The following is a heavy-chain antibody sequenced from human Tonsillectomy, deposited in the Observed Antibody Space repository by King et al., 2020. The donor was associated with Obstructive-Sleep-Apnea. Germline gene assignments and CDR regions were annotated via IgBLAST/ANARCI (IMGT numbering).Heavy chain of an antibody. V-gene: IGHV2-70*11. J-gene: IGHJ6*02. CDR3: ARMRVQNGLGGMDV. CDR1: GFSLSTSGMC. D-gene: IGHD7-27*01. Sequence: TLKESGPALVKPTQTLTLTCTFSGFSLSTSGMCVSWIRQPPGKALEWLARIDWDDDKYYSTSLRTRLTISKDTSKNQVVLTMTNMDPVDTATYYCARMRVQNGLGGMDVWGQGTTVTVPS. CDR2: IDWDDDK.